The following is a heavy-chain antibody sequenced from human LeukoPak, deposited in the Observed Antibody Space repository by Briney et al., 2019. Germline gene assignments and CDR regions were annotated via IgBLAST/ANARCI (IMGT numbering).Heavy chain of an antibody. CDR3: ARXPGYXPDAFDI. CDR1: GYSFAKYG. CDR2: IGAYSGDA. V-gene: IGHV1-18*01. D-gene: IGHD5-18*01. J-gene: IGHJ3*02. Sequence: GASVKVSCQASGYSFAKYGISWVRQAPGQGLEWMGWIGAYSGDANYAQMFQGRVTMTTVTSTTTAYMELRSLRSDDTAVYYFARXPGYXPDAFDIWGQGTVVTVS.